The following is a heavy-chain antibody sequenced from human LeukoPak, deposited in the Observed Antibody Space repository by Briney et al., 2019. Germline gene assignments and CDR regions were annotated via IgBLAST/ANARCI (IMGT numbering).Heavy chain of an antibody. CDR2: ISWNSGSI. CDR3: AKDAYCSSTSCHEGYFDL. Sequence: PGGSLRLSCAASGFTFDDYAMHWARQAPGKGLEWVSGISWNSGSIGYADSVKGRFTISRDNAKNSLYLQMNSLRAEDTALYYCAKDAYCSSTSCHEGYFDLWGRGTLVTVSS. V-gene: IGHV3-9*01. CDR1: GFTFDDYA. D-gene: IGHD2-2*01. J-gene: IGHJ2*01.